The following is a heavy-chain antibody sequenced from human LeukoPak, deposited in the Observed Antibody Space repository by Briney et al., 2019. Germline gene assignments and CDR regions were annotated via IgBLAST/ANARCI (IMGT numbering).Heavy chain of an antibody. CDR3: ARGGIAAAGTS. CDR2: INAGNGNT. J-gene: IGHJ5*02. Sequence: ASVKVSCMASGYTFTSYAMHWVRQAPGQRLEWVGWINAGNGNTKYSQKFQGRVTITRDTSASTAYMELSSLRSEDTAVYYCARGGIAAAGTSWGQGTLVTVSS. CDR1: GYTFTSYA. D-gene: IGHD6-13*01. V-gene: IGHV1-3*01.